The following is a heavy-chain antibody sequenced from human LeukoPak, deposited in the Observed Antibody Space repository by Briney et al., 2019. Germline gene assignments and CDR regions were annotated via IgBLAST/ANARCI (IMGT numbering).Heavy chain of an antibody. CDR3: ASLTVTTSGLNY. CDR2: INPSGGST. CDR1: GYTFTGYY. D-gene: IGHD4-17*01. V-gene: IGHV1-46*01. Sequence: ASVKVSCKASGYTFTGYYMHWVRQAPGQGLEWMGIINPSGGSTSYAQKFQGRVTMTRDMSTSTVYMELSSLRSEDTAVYYCASLTVTTSGLNYWGQGTLVTVSS. J-gene: IGHJ4*02.